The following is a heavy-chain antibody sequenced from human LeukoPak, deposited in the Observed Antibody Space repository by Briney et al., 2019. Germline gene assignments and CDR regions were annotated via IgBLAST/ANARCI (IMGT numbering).Heavy chain of an antibody. D-gene: IGHD6-19*01. CDR1: GFTFSNYA. CDR2: ISSGVST. CDR3: AKDQRGIAVAPTYYFDY. Sequence: GGSLRLSCAASGFTFSNYAMSWVRQAPGEGLEWVSAISSGVSTYYADSVKGRFTVSRDNSKNTLYLQRNSLRAEDTAVYYCAKDQRGIAVAPTYYFDYWGQGTLVTVSS. J-gene: IGHJ4*02. V-gene: IGHV3-23*01.